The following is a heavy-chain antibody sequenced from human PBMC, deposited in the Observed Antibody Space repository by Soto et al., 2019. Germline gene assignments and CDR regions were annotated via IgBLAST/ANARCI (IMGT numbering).Heavy chain of an antibody. CDR2: IKQDGSEK. Sequence: EVQLVEAGGGLVQSGGSLRLSCAASGLTFSSYWMSWVRQGPGKGPEWVANIKQDGSEKYYVDSVKGRFTISRDNAKISLYVQMTSVRAENTSGYHCAKSLSSIPGDSWGQGTLVTVSS. V-gene: IGHV3-7*05. CDR3: AKSLSSIPGDS. J-gene: IGHJ4*02. CDR1: GLTFSSYW.